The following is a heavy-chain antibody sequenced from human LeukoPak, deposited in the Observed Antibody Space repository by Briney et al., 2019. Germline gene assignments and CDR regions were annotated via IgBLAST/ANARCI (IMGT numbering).Heavy chain of an antibody. CDR2: IYPSDSET. D-gene: IGHD3-10*01. Sequence: GDSLKISCKGSGYSFNTFYIGWVRQTPETGLEWMGNIYPSDSETKYKPSFQGQITISVDKAITTAYLHLSSLKASDTGMYYCARLIYYGSGRTYFLDSWGQGTLVTVSP. CDR3: ARLIYYGSGRTYFLDS. CDR1: GYSFNTFY. V-gene: IGHV5-51*01. J-gene: IGHJ4*02.